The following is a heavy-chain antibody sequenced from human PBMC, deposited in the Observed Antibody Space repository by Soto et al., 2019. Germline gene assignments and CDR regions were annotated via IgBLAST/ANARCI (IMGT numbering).Heavy chain of an antibody. D-gene: IGHD6-13*01. V-gene: IGHV4-59*01. CDR3: ARCLKYSSPDY. CDR1: GGSINYYY. Sequence: PSETLSLTCTVSGGSINYYYWSWIRQPPGKGLEWIGYIYSSGSTNYNPSLKSRVTISVDTSKNQFSLRLSSVTAADTAVCYCARCLKYSSPDYWGQGTLVTVSS. J-gene: IGHJ4*02. CDR2: IYSSGST.